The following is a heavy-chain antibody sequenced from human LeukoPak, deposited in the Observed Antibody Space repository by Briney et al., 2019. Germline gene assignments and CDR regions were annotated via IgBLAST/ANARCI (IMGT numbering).Heavy chain of an antibody. CDR3: ANNRASLDY. Sequence: GRTPRHSCAASGLTFSNSGRSWVRKAPGQGLEWVANINQDGSEKDCVDSVKGRFTISRDNAKNSLYLQMNSLRAEDTAVYYCANNRASLDYWGQGTLVTVSS. J-gene: IGHJ4*02. CDR2: INQDGSEK. V-gene: IGHV3-7*02. D-gene: IGHD2/OR15-2a*01. CDR1: GLTFSNSG.